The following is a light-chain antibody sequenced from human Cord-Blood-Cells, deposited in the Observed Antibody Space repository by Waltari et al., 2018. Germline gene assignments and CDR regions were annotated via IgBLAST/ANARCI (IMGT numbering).Light chain of an antibody. CDR2: KDS. Sequence: SYELTQPSSVSVSPGQTARITCSGDVLAKKNYARWSQQKPGQAPVLVIYKDSERPSGIPERFSGSSSGTTVTLTISGAQVEDEADYYCYSAADNNWVFGGGTKLTVL. V-gene: IGLV3-27*01. CDR3: YSAADNNWV. CDR1: VLAKKNY. J-gene: IGLJ3*02.